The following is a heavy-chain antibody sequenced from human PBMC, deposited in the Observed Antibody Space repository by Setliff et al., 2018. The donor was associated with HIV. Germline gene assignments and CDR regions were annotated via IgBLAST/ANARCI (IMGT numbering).Heavy chain of an antibody. CDR3: ARGGGQLHSYYYLDV. Sequence: PSETLSLTCTISGASITDYFWNWIRQPAGKGLEWLGSTSYTGSSYYNASLRSRVSMSVDASKNQFSLRLSSVTAADTAVYYCARGGGQLHSYYYLDVWGTGTTVTVSS. D-gene: IGHD3-16*01. CDR1: GASITDYF. CDR2: TSYTGSS. V-gene: IGHV4-4*07. J-gene: IGHJ6*03.